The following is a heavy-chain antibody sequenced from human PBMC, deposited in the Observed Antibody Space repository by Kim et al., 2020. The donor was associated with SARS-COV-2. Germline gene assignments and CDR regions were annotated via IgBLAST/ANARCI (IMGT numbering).Heavy chain of an antibody. Sequence: GGSLRLSCAASGFTFSSYGMHWVRQAPGKGLEWVAVISYDGSNKYYADSVKGRFTISRDNSKNTLYLQMNSLRAEDTAVYYCAKDFHHYYYGSGSYYLFDYWGQGTLVTVSS. CDR1: GFTFSSYG. D-gene: IGHD3-10*01. CDR3: AKDFHHYYYGSGSYYLFDY. J-gene: IGHJ4*02. V-gene: IGHV3-30*18. CDR2: ISYDGSNK.